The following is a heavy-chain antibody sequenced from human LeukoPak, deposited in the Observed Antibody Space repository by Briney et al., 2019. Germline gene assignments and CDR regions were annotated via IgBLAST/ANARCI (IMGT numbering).Heavy chain of an antibody. J-gene: IGHJ3*01. Sequence: XXXCTXXGGSXSXXSYXWXXXXXXXGXXXXXXXRIYTSGSTNYNPSLKSRVTISVDTSKNQFSLKLSSVTAADTAVYYCARHMSVSYDAFDLWGRGTPVTVSS. CDR3: ARHMSVSYDAFDL. D-gene: IGHD3-10*01. CDR2: IYTSGST. CDR1: GGSXSXXSYX. V-gene: IGHV4-61*02.